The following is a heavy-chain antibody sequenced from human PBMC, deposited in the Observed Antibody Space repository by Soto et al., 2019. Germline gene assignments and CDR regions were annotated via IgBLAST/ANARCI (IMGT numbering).Heavy chain of an antibody. V-gene: IGHV4-30-4*01. Sequence: PSETLSITCTVSGGSISSGDYYWCWIRPPPGKGLEWIGYFYYSGSTYYNPSLKSRVTISVDKSKNQFSLKLSSVTAADTAVYYCARRYGPGFDFWGQGTLVTVSS. CDR1: GGSISSGDYY. CDR2: FYYSGST. J-gene: IGHJ4*02. CDR3: ARRYGPGFDF. D-gene: IGHD4-17*01.